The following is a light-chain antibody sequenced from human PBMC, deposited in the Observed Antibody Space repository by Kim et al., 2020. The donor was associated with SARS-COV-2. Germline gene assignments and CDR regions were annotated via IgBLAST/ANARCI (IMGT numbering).Light chain of an antibody. CDR2: AND. V-gene: IGLV1-44*01. Sequence: QSVLTQPPSASGTPGQRVTISCSGGNSNSGANTVNWYQQFPGTAPKLLIYANDRRPSGVPDRFSVSQSGTSASLAISGLQSEDEADYYCATWDDSLNAWVFGGGTQLTVL. CDR3: ATWDDSLNAWV. CDR1: NSNSGANT. J-gene: IGLJ3*02.